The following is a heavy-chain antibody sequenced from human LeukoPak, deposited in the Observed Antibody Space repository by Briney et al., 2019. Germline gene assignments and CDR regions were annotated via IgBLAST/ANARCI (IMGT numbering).Heavy chain of an antibody. CDR2: ISYDGSNK. CDR1: GFTFSSYG. V-gene: IGHV3-30*19. Sequence: GGSLRLSCAASGFTFSSYGMHWVRQAPGKGLEWVAVISYDGSNKYYADSVKGRFTISRDNSKNTLYLQMNSLRAEDTAVYYCARDFTWIQLWYLFDYWGQGTLVTVSS. J-gene: IGHJ4*02. D-gene: IGHD5-18*01. CDR3: ARDFTWIQLWYLFDY.